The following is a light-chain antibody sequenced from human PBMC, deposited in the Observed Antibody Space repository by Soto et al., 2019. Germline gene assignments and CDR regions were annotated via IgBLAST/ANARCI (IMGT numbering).Light chain of an antibody. CDR3: QQYNNWPPVT. J-gene: IGKJ4*01. CDR1: QSVYTN. Sequence: EIVMTQSPATLSVSPGERATLSCRASQSVYTNLAWYQQKPGQAPRLLIYGASNSATGTPARFSGSGSGTEYTLTISSLQSEAFAVYYCQQYNNWPPVTFGGGTKVEIK. V-gene: IGKV3-15*01. CDR2: GAS.